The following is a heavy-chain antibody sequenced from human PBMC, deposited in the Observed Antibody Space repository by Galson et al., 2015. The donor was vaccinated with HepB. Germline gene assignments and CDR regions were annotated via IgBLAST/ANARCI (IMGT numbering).Heavy chain of an antibody. V-gene: IGHV3-30-3*01. CDR1: GFTFSSYA. CDR2: ISYDGSNK. J-gene: IGHJ4*02. Sequence: SLRLSCAASGFTFSSYAMHWVRQAPGKGLEWVAVISYDGSNKYYADSVKGRFTISRDNSKNTLYLQMNSLRAEDTAVYYCARDKRGPHWGFDYWGQGTLVTVSS. CDR3: ARDKRGPHWGFDY. D-gene: IGHD3-16*01.